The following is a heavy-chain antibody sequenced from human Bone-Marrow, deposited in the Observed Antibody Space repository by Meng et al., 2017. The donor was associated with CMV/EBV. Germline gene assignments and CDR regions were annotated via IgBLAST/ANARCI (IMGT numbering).Heavy chain of an antibody. J-gene: IGHJ6*02. Sequence: LRLSCALSGDSVSSNTAAWNWIRHSPSRGLEWLGRTYYRSKWFHEYALSMKSRITINPDTSKNQFSLQLNSVTPEDTAVYYCARELRFLEGYYYYGMDVWGQGTTVTVSS. CDR3: ARELRFLEGYYYYGMDV. CDR1: GDSVSSNTAA. CDR2: TYYRSKWFH. D-gene: IGHD3-3*01. V-gene: IGHV6-1*01.